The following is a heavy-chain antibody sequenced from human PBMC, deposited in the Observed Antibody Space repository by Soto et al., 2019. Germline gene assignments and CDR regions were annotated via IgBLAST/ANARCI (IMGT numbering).Heavy chain of an antibody. Sequence: SETLSLTCTVSGGSIRHYYWSWIRQPAGKGLEWIGRVYSTGTTNYNPSLRSRVAMSVDTSKNQFSLRLDSVTAADTATYFCPRAEYDDRNNLFEHSPLGTLVAASS. D-gene: IGHD3-22*01. J-gene: IGHJ5*02. CDR1: GGSIRHYY. V-gene: IGHV4-4*07. CDR3: PRAEYDDRNNLFEH. CDR2: VYSTGTT.